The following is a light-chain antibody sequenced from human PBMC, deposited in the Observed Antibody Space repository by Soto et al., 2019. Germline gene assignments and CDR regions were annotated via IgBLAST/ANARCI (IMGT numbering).Light chain of an antibody. CDR2: GAS. J-gene: IGKJ1*01. Sequence: IVLTQSPGTLSLSPGERATLSCRASQSVSSTSLAWYQQKPGQAPRLLIYGASTRATGIPDRFSGSGSGTDFTLTISRVEPEDFAVYYCQQYGSSGTFGQGTKVDIK. V-gene: IGKV3-20*01. CDR1: QSVSSTS. CDR3: QQYGSSGT.